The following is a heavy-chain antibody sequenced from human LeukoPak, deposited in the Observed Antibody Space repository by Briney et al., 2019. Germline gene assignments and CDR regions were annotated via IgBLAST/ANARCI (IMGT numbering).Heavy chain of an antibody. CDR1: GYTFTSYD. Sequence: ASVKVSCKASGYTFTSYDINWVRQATGQGLEWMGWMNPNSGNTGYAQKFQGRVTITRNTSISTAYMELSSLRSEDTAVYYCARVVPAAIPGLDAFDIWGQGTMVTVSS. CDR2: MNPNSGNT. CDR3: ARVVPAAIPGLDAFDI. J-gene: IGHJ3*02. V-gene: IGHV1-8*03. D-gene: IGHD2-2*02.